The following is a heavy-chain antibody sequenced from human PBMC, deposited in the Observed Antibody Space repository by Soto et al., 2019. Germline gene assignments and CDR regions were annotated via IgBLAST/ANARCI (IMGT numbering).Heavy chain of an antibody. D-gene: IGHD3-16*01. CDR3: AKDNYYDYIWGSSYFDY. CDR2: ISWNSGSI. J-gene: IGHJ4*02. V-gene: IGHV3-9*01. CDR1: GFTFDDYA. Sequence: EVQLVESGGGLVQPGRSLRLSCAASGFTFDDYAMHWVRQAPGKGLEWVSGISWNSGSIGYADSVKGRFTISRDNAKNSLYLQMNSLRAEDTALYYCAKDNYYDYIWGSSYFDYWGQGTLVTVSS.